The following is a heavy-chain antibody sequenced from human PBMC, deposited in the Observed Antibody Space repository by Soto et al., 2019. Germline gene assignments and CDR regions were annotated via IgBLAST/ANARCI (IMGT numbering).Heavy chain of an antibody. V-gene: IGHV5-51*01. D-gene: IGHD6-13*01. Sequence: PGESLKISCKGSGYSFTSYWIGWVRQMPGKGLEWMGIIHPGDSDTRYSPSFQGQVTISADKSISTAYLQWSSLKASDTAMYYCARAAAGTFSYYYYGMDVWGQGTTVTVSS. J-gene: IGHJ6*02. CDR1: GYSFTSYW. CDR2: IHPGDSDT. CDR3: ARAAAGTFSYYYYGMDV.